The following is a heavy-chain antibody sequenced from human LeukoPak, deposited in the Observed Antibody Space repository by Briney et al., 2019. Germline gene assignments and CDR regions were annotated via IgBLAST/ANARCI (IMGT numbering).Heavy chain of an antibody. V-gene: IGHV4-59*08. CDR2: MSYSVTS. Sequence: PSETLSLTCTVSGGSIKTYYWSWSRQSPGKGLEWIGSMSYSVTSNYIPSLKSRVSMTIDISKNQFSLKLTSVTAADTALYFCAAGSRPYYFYYMAVWGTGTTVTVSS. CDR1: GGSIKTYY. J-gene: IGHJ6*03. CDR3: AAGSRPYYFYYMAV.